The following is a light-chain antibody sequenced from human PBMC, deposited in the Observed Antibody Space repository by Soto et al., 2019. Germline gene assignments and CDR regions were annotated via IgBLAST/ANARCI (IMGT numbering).Light chain of an antibody. J-gene: IGKJ1*01. V-gene: IGKV3-15*01. Sequence: DIVMTQSPATLSVSPGERATLSCRASQSVSSNLAGYQQKPGQAPTLLIYGASIRATGVPARFSGGGSGTAFTLPISSLQSEDFAVFYCQQFNTWPRDTFGQGTKVEIK. CDR3: QQFNTWPRDT. CDR1: QSVSSN. CDR2: GAS.